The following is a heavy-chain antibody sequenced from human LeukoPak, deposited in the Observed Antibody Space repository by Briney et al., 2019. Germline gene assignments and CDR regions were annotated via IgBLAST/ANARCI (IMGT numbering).Heavy chain of an antibody. CDR2: ISGSGGST. Sequence: GGPLRLSCAASGFTFSSYAMSWVRQAPGKGLEWVSAISGSGGSTYYADSVKGRFTISRDNSKNTLYLQMNSLRAEDTAVYYCAKLSFIAVAGTGLDYWGQGTLVTVSS. CDR3: AKLSFIAVAGTGLDY. J-gene: IGHJ4*02. CDR1: GFTFSSYA. D-gene: IGHD6-19*01. V-gene: IGHV3-23*01.